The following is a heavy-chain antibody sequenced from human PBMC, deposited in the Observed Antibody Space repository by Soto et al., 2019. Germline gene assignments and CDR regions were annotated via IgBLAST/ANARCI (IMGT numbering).Heavy chain of an antibody. Sequence: ASVKVSCKASGYTFTGYYMHWVRQAPGQGLEWMGWINPNSGGTNYAQKFQGRVTMTRDTSISTAYMELSRLRSDDTAVYYCARSWGLVTTPNYFDYWGQGTLVTVS. CDR1: GYTFTGYY. J-gene: IGHJ4*02. CDR2: INPNSGGT. D-gene: IGHD4-17*01. CDR3: ARSWGLVTTPNYFDY. V-gene: IGHV1-2*02.